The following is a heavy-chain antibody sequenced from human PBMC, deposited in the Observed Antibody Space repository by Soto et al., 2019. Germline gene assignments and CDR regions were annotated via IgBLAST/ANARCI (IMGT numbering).Heavy chain of an antibody. CDR3: AKSDGDYCGWFHY. V-gene: IGHV3-30*18. CDR1: GFTFSDYA. Sequence: QVQLVESGGGVVQPGRSLRLSCAASGFTFSDYAMHWVRQAPGKGLEWVAVISYGGSDKYYADSVKGRFTMSRDNSKNPLFLQMTSVRTEATAVYFCAKSDGDYCGWFHYWGQGTLVTVCS. J-gene: IGHJ4*02. D-gene: IGHD4-17*01. CDR2: ISYGGSDK.